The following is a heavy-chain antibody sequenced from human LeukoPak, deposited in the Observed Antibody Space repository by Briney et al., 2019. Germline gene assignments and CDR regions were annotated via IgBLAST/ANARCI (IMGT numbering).Heavy chain of an antibody. V-gene: IGHV3-73*01. CDR3: TRHVGYDSSGYYFNWFDP. D-gene: IGHD3-22*01. CDR1: GFTFSGSA. CDR2: IRSKANSYAT. Sequence: GGSLRLSCAASGFTFSGSAMHWVRQASGKGLEWVGRIRSKANSYATAYAASVKGRFTISRDDSKNTAYLQMNSLKTEDTAVYYCTRHVGYDSSGYYFNWFDPWGQGTLVTVSS. J-gene: IGHJ5*02.